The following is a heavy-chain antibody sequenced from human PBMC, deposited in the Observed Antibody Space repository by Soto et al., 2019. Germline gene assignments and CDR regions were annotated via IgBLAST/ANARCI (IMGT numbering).Heavy chain of an antibody. CDR2: INHSGST. Sequence: SETLSLTCAVYGGSFSGYYWSWIRQPPGKGLEWIGEINHSGSTNYNPSLKSRVTISVDTSKNQFSLKLSSVTAADTAVYYCARGRGYCSSTSCPQGHYYYYMDVWGKGTTVTV. V-gene: IGHV4-34*01. D-gene: IGHD2-2*01. CDR1: GGSFSGYY. J-gene: IGHJ6*03. CDR3: ARGRGYCSSTSCPQGHYYYYMDV.